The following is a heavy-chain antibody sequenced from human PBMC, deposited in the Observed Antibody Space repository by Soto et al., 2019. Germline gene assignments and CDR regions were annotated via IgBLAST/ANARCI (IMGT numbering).Heavy chain of an antibody. CDR3: XXXXXXXAEFDP. Sequence: QLQLQESGPGLVKPSETLSLTCTVSGGSISSSSYYWGWIRQPPGKGLEWIGSIYYSGSTYYNPSLKSRVXXXXXXXXXXXXXXXXXXXXXXXXXXXXXXXXXXXAEFDPWGQGTLVTVSS. CDR2: IYYSGST. J-gene: IGHJ5*02. V-gene: IGHV4-39*01. CDR1: GGSISSSSYY.